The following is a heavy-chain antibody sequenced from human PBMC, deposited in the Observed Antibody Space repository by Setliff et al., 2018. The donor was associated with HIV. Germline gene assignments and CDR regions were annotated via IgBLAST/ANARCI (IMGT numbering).Heavy chain of an antibody. CDR1: GFTFSSYG. CDR3: AGPLTMVRGVISYYGMDV. J-gene: IGHJ6*02. V-gene: IGHV3-30*19. D-gene: IGHD3-10*01. Sequence: GGSLRLSCAASGFTFSSYGMHWVRQAPGKGLEWVAVISYDGSNKYYADSVKGRFTISRDNSKNTLYLQMYSLRAEDTAVYYCAGPLTMVRGVISYYGMDVWGQGTTVTVSS. CDR2: ISYDGSNK.